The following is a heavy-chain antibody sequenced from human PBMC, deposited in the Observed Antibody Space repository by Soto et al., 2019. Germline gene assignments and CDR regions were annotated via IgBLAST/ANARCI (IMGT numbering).Heavy chain of an antibody. CDR3: AREFYDPGIAVAGTVCYCYGMDV. J-gene: IGHJ6*02. CDR1: GYTFTSYG. CDR2: ISAYNGNT. Sequence: QVQLVQSGAEVKKPGASVKVSCKASGYTFTSYGISWVRQAPGQGLEWMGWISAYNGNTNYAQKLQGRVTMTTDTSTSTAYMELRSLRADDTAVYYCAREFYDPGIAVAGTVCYCYGMDVWGQGTTVTVSS. V-gene: IGHV1-18*04. D-gene: IGHD6-19*01.